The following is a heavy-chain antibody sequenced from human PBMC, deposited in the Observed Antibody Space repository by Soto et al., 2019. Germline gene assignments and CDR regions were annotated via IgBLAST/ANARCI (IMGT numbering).Heavy chain of an antibody. J-gene: IGHJ6*02. CDR2: ISYDGSNK. D-gene: IGHD4-17*01. CDR1: GFTFSSYG. Sequence: QVQLVESGGGVVQPGRSLRLSCAASGFTFSSYGMHWVRQAPGKGLEWVAVISYDGSNKYYADSVKGRFTISRDNSKNTLYLQMNSLRAEDTAVYYCAKDYETTVTTLAGLDVWGQGTTVTVSS. V-gene: IGHV3-30*18. CDR3: AKDYETTVTTLAGLDV.